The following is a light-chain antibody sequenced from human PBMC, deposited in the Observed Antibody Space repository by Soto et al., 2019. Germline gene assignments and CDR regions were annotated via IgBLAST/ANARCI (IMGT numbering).Light chain of an antibody. CDR1: QSVSSSY. Sequence: EIVLTQSPGTLSLSPGERATLSCRASQSVSSSYLAWYQQKPGQAPRLLIYGASSRATGIPDRFSGSGSGTDFPLTLSRLEPEDFPVYYCQQYETFGQGTKV. V-gene: IGKV3-20*01. CDR2: GAS. CDR3: QQYET. J-gene: IGKJ1*01.